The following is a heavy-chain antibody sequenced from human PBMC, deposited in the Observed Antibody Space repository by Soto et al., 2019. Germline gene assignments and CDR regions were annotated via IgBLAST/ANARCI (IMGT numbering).Heavy chain of an antibody. CDR1: GFTFSSYA. Sequence: EVQLLESGGGLVQPGGSLRLSCAASGFTFSSYAMSWVRQAPGKGLEWVSGITGNGATTYYADSVKGRFTISRDISKDTLFLEMNSLTVEDTAIYYCARDLWRELRDYWGQGTLVTVSS. CDR2: ITGNGATT. J-gene: IGHJ4*02. CDR3: ARDLWRELRDY. V-gene: IGHV3-23*01. D-gene: IGHD1-26*01.